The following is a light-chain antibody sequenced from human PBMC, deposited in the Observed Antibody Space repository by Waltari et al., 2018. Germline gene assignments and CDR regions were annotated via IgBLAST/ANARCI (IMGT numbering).Light chain of an antibody. Sequence: DIAMTQSPATLSLSPGERATLSCRASQSVNRNLAWYQQKPGQPPRLLIYGVSSRATGIPDRFTGSGSGMEFTLTLSSLEPEDVGIYHCQQSIQWPYTFGQGTKVEIK. J-gene: IGKJ2*01. V-gene: IGKV3D-15*01. CDR1: QSVNRN. CDR3: QQSIQWPYT. CDR2: GVS.